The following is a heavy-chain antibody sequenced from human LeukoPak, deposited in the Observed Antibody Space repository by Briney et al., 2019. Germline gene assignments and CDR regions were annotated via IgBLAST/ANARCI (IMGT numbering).Heavy chain of an antibody. J-gene: IGHJ4*02. Sequence: GGSLRLSCVVSGFTFSGYGMHWVRQAPGKGLEWVAVIAKDGSYKSYGDSVKGRVTISRDNSKNTLYLQMNSLRPEDTAVYFCARGPPLGPGDYWGQGTLVTVSS. CDR3: ARGPPLGPGDY. D-gene: IGHD1-14*01. CDR2: IAKDGSYK. V-gene: IGHV3-30*03. CDR1: GFTFSGYG.